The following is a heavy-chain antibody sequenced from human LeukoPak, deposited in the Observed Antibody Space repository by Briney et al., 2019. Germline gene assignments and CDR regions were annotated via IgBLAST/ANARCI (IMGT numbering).Heavy chain of an antibody. CDR3: ARGRRDGYNFDY. CDR2: IYYSGST. Sequence: SETLSLTCTVSGSSISSGGYYWSWIRQHPGKGLEWIGYIYYSGSTYYNPSLKSRVTISVDTSKNQFSLKLSSVTAADTAVYYCARGRRDGYNFDYWGQGTLVTVSS. V-gene: IGHV4-31*03. CDR1: GSSISSGGYY. J-gene: IGHJ4*02. D-gene: IGHD5-24*01.